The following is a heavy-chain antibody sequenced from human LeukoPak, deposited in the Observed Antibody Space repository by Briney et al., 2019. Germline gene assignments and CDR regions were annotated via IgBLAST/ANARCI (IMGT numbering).Heavy chain of an antibody. V-gene: IGHV4-39*01. Sequence: PSETLSLTCTVSGGSISSSSYYWGWIRQPPEKGLEWIGSIYYSGSTYYNPSLKSRVTISVDTSKNQFSLKLSSVTAADTAVYYCARVGDTMALGYYYGMDVWGQGTTVTVSS. D-gene: IGHD3-10*01. CDR1: GGSISSSSYY. J-gene: IGHJ6*02. CDR3: ARVGDTMALGYYYGMDV. CDR2: IYYSGST.